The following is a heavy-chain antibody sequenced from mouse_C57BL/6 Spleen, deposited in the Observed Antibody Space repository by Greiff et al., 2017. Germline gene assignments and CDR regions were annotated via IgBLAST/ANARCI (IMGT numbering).Heavy chain of an antibody. V-gene: IGHV1-82*01. D-gene: IGHD4-1*01. Sequence: VQLQQSGPELVKPGASVKISCKASGYAFSSSWMNWVKQRPGKGLEWIGRIYPGDGDTNYNGKFKGKATLTADKSSSTAYMQLSSLTSEDSAVYFCARLNWDFDYWGQGTTITVSS. CDR3: ARLNWDFDY. CDR1: GYAFSSSW. J-gene: IGHJ2*01. CDR2: IYPGDGDT.